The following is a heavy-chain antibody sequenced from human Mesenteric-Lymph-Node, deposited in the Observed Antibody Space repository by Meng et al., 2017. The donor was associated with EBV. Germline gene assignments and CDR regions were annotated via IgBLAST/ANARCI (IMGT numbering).Heavy chain of an antibody. CDR1: GYIFSTSA. D-gene: IGHD6-13*01. CDR3: ARDSRIVAPGTRPFDP. CDR2: INTNTGDP. J-gene: IGHJ5*02. Sequence: QWGQFGVELKTPGASVKASCKASGYIFSTSAINWVRQAPGQGLEWMGWINTNTGDPTYAQGFTGRFVFSLDTSVSTAYLQISSLEAEDTAIYYCARDSRIVAPGTRPFDPWGQGTLVTVSS. V-gene: IGHV7-4-1*02.